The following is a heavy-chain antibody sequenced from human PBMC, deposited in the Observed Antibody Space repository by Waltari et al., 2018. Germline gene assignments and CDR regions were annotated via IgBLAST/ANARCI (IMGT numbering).Heavy chain of an antibody. V-gene: IGHV3-23*01. CDR1: GFTFSSYA. CDR3: AKDCYSGSYLGADYFDY. J-gene: IGHJ4*02. D-gene: IGHD1-26*01. Sequence: EVQLLESGGGLVQPGGSLRLSCAASGFTFSSYAMSWVRQAPGKGLEWGSASSGRGWSKYYAESVKGRFTISRDNSKNTLYLQMNSLRAEDTAVYYCAKDCYSGSYLGADYFDYWGQGTLVTVSS. CDR2: SSGRGWSK.